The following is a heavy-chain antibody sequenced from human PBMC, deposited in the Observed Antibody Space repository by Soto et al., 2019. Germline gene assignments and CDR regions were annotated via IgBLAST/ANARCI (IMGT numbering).Heavy chain of an antibody. CDR1: GFTFSSYA. J-gene: IGHJ1*01. CDR3: ARYKDRRGLVAY. Sequence: GGSLRLSCAASGFTFSSYAMHWVRQAPGKGLEWVAVISYDGSNKYYADSVKGRFTISRDNSKNTLYLQMNSLRAEDTAVYYCARYKDRRGLVAYWGQGTLVIVSS. D-gene: IGHD5-12*01. CDR2: ISYDGSNK. V-gene: IGHV3-30-3*01.